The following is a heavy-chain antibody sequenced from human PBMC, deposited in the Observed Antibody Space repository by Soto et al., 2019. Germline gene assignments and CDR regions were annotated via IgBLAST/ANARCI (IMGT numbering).Heavy chain of an antibody. V-gene: IGHV1-3*04. CDR1: GYTFSHYA. D-gene: IGHD1-1*01. Sequence: ASVKVSCKTSGYTFSHYAIHWVRQAPGQRXEWMGWINTGNGDTKYSQALQGRVTITTDTSARTANVELSSLTSEDSAVYYCARDVPKRGYTYFSYYLGMDVWGQGTTVTVSS. CDR2: INTGNGDT. J-gene: IGHJ6*02. CDR3: ARDVPKRGYTYFSYYLGMDV.